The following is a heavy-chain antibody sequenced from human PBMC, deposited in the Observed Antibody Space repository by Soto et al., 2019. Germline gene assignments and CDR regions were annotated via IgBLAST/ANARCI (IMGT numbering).Heavy chain of an antibody. D-gene: IGHD6-19*01. CDR2: ISAYNGNT. V-gene: IGHV1-18*01. J-gene: IGHJ2*01. Sequence: ASVKVSCKASGGTFSSYAISWVRQALGQGLEWMGWISAYNGNTNYAQKLQGRVTMTTDTSTSTAYMELRSLRSDDTAVYYCAREGLSYSSGRGYFDLWGRGTLVTVSS. CDR1: GGTFSSYA. CDR3: AREGLSYSSGRGYFDL.